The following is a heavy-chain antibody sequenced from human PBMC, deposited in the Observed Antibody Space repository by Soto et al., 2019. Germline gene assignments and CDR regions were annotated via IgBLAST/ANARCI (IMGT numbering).Heavy chain of an antibody. D-gene: IGHD2-2*01. Sequence: SVKVSCKASGGTFSSYAISWVRQAPGQGLEWMGGIIPIFGTANYAQKFQGRVTITADESTSTAYMELSSLRSEDTAVYYCARGPNIVVVPAATPRGFDPWGQGTLVTVSS. CDR3: ARGPNIVVVPAATPRGFDP. CDR2: IIPIFGTA. V-gene: IGHV1-69*13. CDR1: GGTFSSYA. J-gene: IGHJ5*02.